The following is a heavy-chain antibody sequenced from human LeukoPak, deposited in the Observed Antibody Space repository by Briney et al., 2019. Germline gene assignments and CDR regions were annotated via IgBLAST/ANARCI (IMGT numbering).Heavy chain of an antibody. CDR1: GFTFSSYW. J-gene: IGHJ4*02. D-gene: IGHD5-12*01. V-gene: IGHV3-7*01. Sequence: GGSLRLSCAASGFTFSSYWMSWVRQAPGKGLERVANIKHDGSEKYYVDSVKGRFTIPRDNAKNSLYLQMNSLRAEDTAMYYCGRGGLRFVYWGQGTLVTVSS. CDR3: GRGGLRFVY. CDR2: IKHDGSEK.